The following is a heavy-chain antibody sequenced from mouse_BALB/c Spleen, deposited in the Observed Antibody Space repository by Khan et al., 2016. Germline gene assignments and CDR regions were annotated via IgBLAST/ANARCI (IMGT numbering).Heavy chain of an antibody. J-gene: IGHJ4*01. CDR3: TACDYNAMDY. CDR1: GFNIKDYY. Sequence: VQLQQSGAELVRSGASVKLSCTASGFNIKDYYMHWVKQRPEQGLEWIGWIDPENGDTEYAPKFQGQATMTADTSSNTAYLQLSSLTSEDTAVYYCTACDYNAMDYWGQGTSVTVSS. CDR2: IDPENGDT. V-gene: IGHV14-4*02.